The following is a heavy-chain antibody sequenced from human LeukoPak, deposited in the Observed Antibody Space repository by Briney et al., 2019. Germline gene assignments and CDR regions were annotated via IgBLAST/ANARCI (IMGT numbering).Heavy chain of an antibody. V-gene: IGHV3-23*01. CDR3: AKTALRYFDWEYYFDY. CDR2: ISGSGGST. Sequence: GGSLRLSCAASGFTFSSYAMSWVRQAPGKGLERVSAISGSGGSTYYADSVKGRFTISRDNSKNTLYLQMNSLRAEDTAVYYCAKTALRYFDWEYYFDYWGQGTLVTVSS. CDR1: GFTFSSYA. J-gene: IGHJ4*02. D-gene: IGHD3-9*01.